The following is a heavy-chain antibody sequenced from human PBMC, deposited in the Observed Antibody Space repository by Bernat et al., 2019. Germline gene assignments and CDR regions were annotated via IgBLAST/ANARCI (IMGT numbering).Heavy chain of an antibody. CDR2: ITSNGGST. CDR3: ARGRMPTTTPYCDY. V-gene: IGHV3-64*01. J-gene: IGHJ4*02. Sequence: VQLVESGGGVVQPGGSLRLSCTASGFTFSNYALHWVRQAPGKGLEYVSGITSNGGSTYYANSVKGRFTVSRDNSENTQYLQMGSLRPEDMAVYYCARGRMPTTTPYCDYWGQGTLVTVSS. CDR1: GFTFSNYA. D-gene: IGHD1-26*01.